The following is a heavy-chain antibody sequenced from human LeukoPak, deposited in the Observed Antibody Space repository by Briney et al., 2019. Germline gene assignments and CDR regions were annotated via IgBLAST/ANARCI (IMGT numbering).Heavy chain of an antibody. V-gene: IGHV1-18*04. CDR2: ISAYNGNT. J-gene: IGHJ4*02. Sequence: ASVKVSCKASGYTFTGYYMHWVRQAPGQGLEWMGWISAYNGNTNYAQKLQGRVTMTTDTSTSTAYMELRSLRSDDTAVYYRARDGGGGYYGSGSYYRRIDYWGQGTLVTVSS. CDR3: ARDGGGGYYGSGSYYRRIDY. D-gene: IGHD3-10*01. CDR1: GYTFTGYY.